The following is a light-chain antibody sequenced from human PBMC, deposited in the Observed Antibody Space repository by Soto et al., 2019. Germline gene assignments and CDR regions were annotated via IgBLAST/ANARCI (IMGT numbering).Light chain of an antibody. CDR1: QSIGRY. CDR2: TAS. CDR3: QQPIDHPVT. V-gene: IGKV1-39*01. Sequence: DLQMTQSPSSLSASVGDRVSITCRASQSIGRYLNWFQQKPGEAPKLLIYTASTLHNGVPSRFSGNESRTDFILTISSLQPEDFATYYCQQPIDHPVTFGQGTRLEMK. J-gene: IGKJ5*01.